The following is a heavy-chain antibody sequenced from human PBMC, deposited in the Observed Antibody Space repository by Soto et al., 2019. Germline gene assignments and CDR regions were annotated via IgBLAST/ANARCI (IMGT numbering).Heavy chain of an antibody. CDR2: ISATGTTT. J-gene: IGHJ4*02. Sequence: GGSLRLSCAASEFSFSSYALNWVRQAPGKGLEWVSAISATGTTTYYADSVKGRFTISRDNSKRTLFLQMDSLSPEDTAVYYCATYSSPFDYWGQGALVTVSS. CDR1: EFSFSSYA. CDR3: ATYSSPFDY. V-gene: IGHV3-23*01. D-gene: IGHD6-13*01.